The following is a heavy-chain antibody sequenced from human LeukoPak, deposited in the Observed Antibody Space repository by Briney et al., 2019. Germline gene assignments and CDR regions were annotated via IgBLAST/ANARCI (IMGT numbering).Heavy chain of an antibody. D-gene: IGHD4-11*01. Sequence: GESLKISCRVFADNLASYWIGWVRQMPGKGLEWMGIIYPGDSDTRYSPSFQGQVTISADKSISTAYLQWSSLKASDTAMYYCVRRVGNSKYDYWGQGTLVTVSS. CDR3: VRRVGNSKYDY. J-gene: IGHJ4*02. CDR1: ADNLASYW. V-gene: IGHV5-51*01. CDR2: IYPGDSDT.